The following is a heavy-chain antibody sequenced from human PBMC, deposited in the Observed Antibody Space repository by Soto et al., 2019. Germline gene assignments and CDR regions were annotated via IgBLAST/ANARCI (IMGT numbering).Heavy chain of an antibody. D-gene: IGHD3-22*01. CDR1: GGSISSGGYY. J-gene: IGHJ4*02. CDR3: ARDQDSSGYVFDY. V-gene: IGHV4-31*03. Sequence: SETLSLTCTVSGGSISSGGYYWSWIRQHPGKGLEWIGYIYYSGSTYYNPSLKSRVTISVDTSKNQFSLKLSSVTAADTAVYYCARDQDSSGYVFDYWGQGTLVTVSS. CDR2: IYYSGST.